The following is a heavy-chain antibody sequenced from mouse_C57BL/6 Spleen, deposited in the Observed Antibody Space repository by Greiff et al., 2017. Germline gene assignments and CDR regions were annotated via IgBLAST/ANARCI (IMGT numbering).Heavy chain of an antibody. Sequence: QVQLQQPGAELVKPGASVKLSCKASGYTFTSYWMHWVKQRPGQGLEWIGMIHPNSGSTNYNEKFKSKATLTVDKSSSTAYMQLSSLTSEDSAVYYCARETTVPFYAVDYWGQGATVTVST. CDR1: GYTFTSYW. CDR2: IHPNSGST. V-gene: IGHV1-64*01. CDR3: ARETTVPFYAVDY. D-gene: IGHD1-1*01. J-gene: IGHJ4*01.